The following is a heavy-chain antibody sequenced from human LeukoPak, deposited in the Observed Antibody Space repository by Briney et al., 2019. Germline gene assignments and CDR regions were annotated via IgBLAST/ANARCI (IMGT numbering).Heavy chain of an antibody. D-gene: IGHD4-17*01. Sequence: SETLSLTCAVSGGSISSSNWWSWVRQPPGKGLEWIGEIYHSGSTNYNPSLKSRVTISVDTSKNKFSLKLSSVTAADTAVYYCARDLYGDDYFDYWGQGTLVTVSS. V-gene: IGHV4-4*02. CDR1: GGSISSSNW. J-gene: IGHJ4*02. CDR3: ARDLYGDDYFDY. CDR2: IYHSGST.